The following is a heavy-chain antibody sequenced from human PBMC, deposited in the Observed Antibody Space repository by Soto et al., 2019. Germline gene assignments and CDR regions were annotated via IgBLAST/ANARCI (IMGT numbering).Heavy chain of an antibody. CDR2: ISAYNGNT. CDR3: ARVEYYYDSSGYYSSAIDY. CDR1: GHTFTSYG. Sequence: ASVKVSCKASGHTFTSYGISWVRQAPGQGLEWMGWISAYNGNTNYAQKLQGRVTMTTDTSTSTAYMELRSLRSDDTAVYYCARVEYYYDSSGYYSSAIDYWGQGTLVTVSS. D-gene: IGHD3-22*01. V-gene: IGHV1-18*01. J-gene: IGHJ4*02.